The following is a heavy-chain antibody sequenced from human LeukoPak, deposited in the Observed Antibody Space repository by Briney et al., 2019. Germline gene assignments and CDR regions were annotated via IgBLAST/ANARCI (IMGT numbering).Heavy chain of an antibody. J-gene: IGHJ5*02. CDR2: IYYSGST. V-gene: IGHV4-61*08. CDR1: RGSISSGGYY. D-gene: IGHD3-3*01. Sequence: PSQTLSLTCTVSRGSISSGGYYWSWIRQHPGKGLEWIGYIYYSGSTNYNPSLKSRVTISVDTSKNQFSLKLSSVTAADTAVYYCARGFYYDFWSGYYTGDWFDPWGQGTLVTVSS. CDR3: ARGFYYDFWSGYYTGDWFDP.